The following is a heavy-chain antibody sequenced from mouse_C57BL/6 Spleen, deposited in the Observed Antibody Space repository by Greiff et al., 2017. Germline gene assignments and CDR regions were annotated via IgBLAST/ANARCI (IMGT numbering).Heavy chain of an antibody. Sequence: EVKLQQSGPVLVKPGASVKMSCKASGYTFTDYYMNWVKQSHGKSLEWIGVINPYNGGTSYNQKFKGKATLTVDKSSSTAYMELNSLTSEDSAVYYCARYGYDVDYWGQGTTLTVSS. D-gene: IGHD2-2*01. CDR3: ARYGYDVDY. CDR1: GYTFTDYY. CDR2: INPYNGGT. V-gene: IGHV1-19*01. J-gene: IGHJ2*01.